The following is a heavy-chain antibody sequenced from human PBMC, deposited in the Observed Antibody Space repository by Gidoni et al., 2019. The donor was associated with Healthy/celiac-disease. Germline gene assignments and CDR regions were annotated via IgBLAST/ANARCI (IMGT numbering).Heavy chain of an antibody. CDR3: ARVDSSGYYGGWFDP. J-gene: IGHJ5*02. CDR1: GFPVSSNY. Sequence: EVQLVESGGGLIPPGGSLRLSCAAAGFPVSSNYMSWVRQAHGKGLEWFSVIYSGGSTSYADSVKGRFTISRDNSKNTLYLQMNSLRAEDTAVYYCARVDSSGYYGGWFDPWGQGTLVTVSS. CDR2: IYSGGST. D-gene: IGHD3-22*01. V-gene: IGHV3-53*01.